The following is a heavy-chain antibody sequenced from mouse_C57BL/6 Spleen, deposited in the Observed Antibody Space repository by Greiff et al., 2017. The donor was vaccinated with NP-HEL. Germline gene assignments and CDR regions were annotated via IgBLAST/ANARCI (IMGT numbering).Heavy chain of an antibody. CDR1: GYTFTTYP. D-gene: IGHD2-4*01. V-gene: IGHV1-47*01. CDR2: FHPYNDDT. Sequence: VKLMESGAELVKPGASVKMSCKASGYTFTTYPIEWMKQNHGKSLEWIGNFHPYNDDTKYNEKFKGKATLTVEKSSSTVYLELSRLTSDDSAVYYCARNYDYDGDWYFDVWGTGTTVTVSS. CDR3: ARNYDYDGDWYFDV. J-gene: IGHJ1*03.